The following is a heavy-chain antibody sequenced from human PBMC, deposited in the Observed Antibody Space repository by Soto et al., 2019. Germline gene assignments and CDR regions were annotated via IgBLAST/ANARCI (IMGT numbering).Heavy chain of an antibody. V-gene: IGHV4-4*02. Sequence: SETLSLTCAVSGGSISSSNWWSWVRQPPGKGLEWIGEIYHSGSTNYNPSLKSRVTISVDKSKNQFSLKLSSVTAAATVGYYCAREGRAARRGDAFDIWGQGTMVTVSS. D-gene: IGHD6-6*01. CDR3: AREGRAARRGDAFDI. CDR1: GGSISSSNW. J-gene: IGHJ3*02. CDR2: IYHSGST.